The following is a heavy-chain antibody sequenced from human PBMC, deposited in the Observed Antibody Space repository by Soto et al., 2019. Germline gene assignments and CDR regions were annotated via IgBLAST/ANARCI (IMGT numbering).Heavy chain of an antibody. CDR1: GFTFSSYS. V-gene: IGHV3-7*01. D-gene: IGHD6-13*01. J-gene: IGHJ4*02. CDR2: IKQDGSEK. Sequence: GGSLRLSCAASGFTFSSYSMNWVRQAPGKGLEWVANIKQDGSEKYYVDSVKGRFTISRDNAKNSLYLQMNSLRAEDTAVYYCAREGSSWTFDYWGQGTLVTVSS. CDR3: AREGSSWTFDY.